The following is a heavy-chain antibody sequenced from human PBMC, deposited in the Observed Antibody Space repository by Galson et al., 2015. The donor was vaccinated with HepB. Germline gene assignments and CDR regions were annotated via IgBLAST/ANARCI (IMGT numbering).Heavy chain of an antibody. Sequence: SLRLSCATSGFNFSSTWIHWVRQPQGQGLAWVSRINTDGTTRDYADFAKGRFTVSRDNPRSTAYLQMNSLTVEDTATYYCTFLLNSWGQGTLVTVSS. CDR3: TFLLNS. D-gene: IGHD2/OR15-2a*01. V-gene: IGHV3-74*01. CDR2: INTDGTTR. J-gene: IGHJ5*02. CDR1: GFNFSSTW.